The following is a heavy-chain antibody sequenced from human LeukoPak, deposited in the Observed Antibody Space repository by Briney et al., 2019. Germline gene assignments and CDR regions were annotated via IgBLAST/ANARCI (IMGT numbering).Heavy chain of an antibody. D-gene: IGHD6-19*01. Sequence: SETLSLTCTVSGGSISSGYYWGWIRQPPGKGLEWIGSIYYSGSTYYNPSLKSRVTISVDTSKNQFSLKLSPVTAADTAVYYCARVAIAVAGTWFDPWGQGTLVTVSS. CDR2: IYYSGST. J-gene: IGHJ5*02. CDR3: ARVAIAVAGTWFDP. CDR1: GGSISSGYY. V-gene: IGHV4-39*07.